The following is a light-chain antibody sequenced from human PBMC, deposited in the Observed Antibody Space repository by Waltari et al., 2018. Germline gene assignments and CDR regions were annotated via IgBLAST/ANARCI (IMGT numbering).Light chain of an antibody. J-gene: IGLJ2*01. CDR2: SNN. CDR3: SAWDDSLNGQVV. Sequence: QSLLTQPPSASGTPGQRVTIPCSGSCSNIGSNAVSWAQQLPGTAPKLLIHSNNRRPSGVPDRFSCSKSGTSASLVISGLQSADEADYYCSAWDDSLNGQVVFGGGTKVTVL. V-gene: IGLV1-44*01. CDR1: CSNIGSNA.